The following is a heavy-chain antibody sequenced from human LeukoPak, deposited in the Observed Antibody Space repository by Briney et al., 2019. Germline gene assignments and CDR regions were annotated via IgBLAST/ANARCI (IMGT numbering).Heavy chain of an antibody. V-gene: IGHV4-34*01. J-gene: IGHJ5*02. CDR3: ARVITMVRGVIGTNWFDP. D-gene: IGHD3-10*01. CDR1: GGSFSGYY. CDR2: INHSGST. Sequence: SETLSLTCAVYGGSFSGYYWSWIRQPPGKGLEWIGEINHSGSTNYNPSLKSQVTISVDTSKNQFSLKLSSVTAADTAVYYCARVITMVRGVIGTNWFDPWGQGTLVTVSS.